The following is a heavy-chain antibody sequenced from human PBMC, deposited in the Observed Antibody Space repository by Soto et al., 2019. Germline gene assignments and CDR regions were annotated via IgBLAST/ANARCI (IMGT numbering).Heavy chain of an antibody. D-gene: IGHD2-2*01. CDR2: IYYSGST. V-gene: IGHV4-31*03. J-gene: IGHJ4*02. Sequence: QVQLQESGPGLVKPSQTLSLTCTVSGGSISSGGYYWSWIRQHPGKGLEWIGYIYYSGSTYYNPALKSRVTISVDTSKTQFSLKLSSVTAADTAVYYCARRSTSANYLDYWGQGTLVTVSS. CDR3: ARRSTSANYLDY. CDR1: GGSISSGGYY.